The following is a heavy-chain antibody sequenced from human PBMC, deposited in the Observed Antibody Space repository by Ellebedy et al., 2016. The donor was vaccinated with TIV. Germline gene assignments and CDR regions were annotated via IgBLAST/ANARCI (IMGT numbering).Heavy chain of an antibody. J-gene: IGHJ5*02. V-gene: IGHV3-7*01. Sequence: GESLKISCAASGFRFRSYWMSWVRQAPGKGLEWVANIRGDSVQYYVDSVKGRFAISRDNSDNALYLQMDNLRVDDTAVYFCARRGSYGDYAVHIKKWCDRWGQGTLVTVSS. CDR1: GFRFRSYW. CDR3: ARRGSYGDYAVHIKKWCDR. CDR2: IRGDSVQ. D-gene: IGHD4-17*01.